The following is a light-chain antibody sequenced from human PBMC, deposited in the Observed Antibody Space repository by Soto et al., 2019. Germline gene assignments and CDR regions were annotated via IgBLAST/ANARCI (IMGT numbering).Light chain of an antibody. V-gene: IGKV3-15*01. Sequence: IVLTQSPGTLSFSPEERATLSFGASQSVSSSYLAWYQQKPGQAPRLLIYDTSTRATGVPTRFSGSRSGAEFTLTINSLQSEDFAVYYCQPYNNWPLTFGGGTKVDIK. CDR3: QPYNNWPLT. CDR2: DTS. CDR1: QSVSSSY. J-gene: IGKJ4*01.